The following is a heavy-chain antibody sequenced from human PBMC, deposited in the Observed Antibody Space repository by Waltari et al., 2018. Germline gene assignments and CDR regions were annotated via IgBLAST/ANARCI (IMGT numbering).Heavy chain of an antibody. J-gene: IGHJ3*01. V-gene: IGHV4-39*02. CDR3: ATYIGASIGTAAFDV. D-gene: IGHD5-12*01. Sequence: QLQLQESGPGLGKPSETLSLTCNVSGGSITSNRHYWAWIRQPPGQGLEWIGTMSYRRDTYSCPSLKSRVTGSRDTSKNRLSLKLDSGTAADTAVYYCATYIGASIGTAAFDVWGQGTMVTVSS. CDR1: GGSITSNRHY. CDR2: MSYRRDT.